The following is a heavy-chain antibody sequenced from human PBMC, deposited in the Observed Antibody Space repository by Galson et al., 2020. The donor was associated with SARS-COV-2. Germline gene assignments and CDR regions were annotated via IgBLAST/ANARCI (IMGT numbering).Heavy chain of an antibody. CDR3: ARQGSSGGYDYYYGMDV. D-gene: IGHD6-19*01. CDR1: GGSISSSSYY. Sequence: ETSETLSLTCTVSGGSISSSSYYWGWIRQPPGKGLEWIGSIYYSGSTYYNPSLKSRVTISVDTSKNQFSLKLSSVTAADTAVYYCARQGSSGGYDYYYGMDVWGQGTTVTVSS. V-gene: IGHV4-39*01. CDR2: IYYSGST. J-gene: IGHJ6*02.